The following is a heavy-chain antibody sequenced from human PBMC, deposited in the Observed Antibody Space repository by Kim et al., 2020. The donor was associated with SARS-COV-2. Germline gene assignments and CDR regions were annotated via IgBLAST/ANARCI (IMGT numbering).Heavy chain of an antibody. CDR3: AKVGGYYYYMDV. Sequence: YYADSVKGRFTISRDNSKNTLYLQMNSLRAEDTAVYYCAKVGGYYYYMDVWGKGTTVTVSS. V-gene: IGHV3-23*01. D-gene: IGHD3-16*01. J-gene: IGHJ6*03.